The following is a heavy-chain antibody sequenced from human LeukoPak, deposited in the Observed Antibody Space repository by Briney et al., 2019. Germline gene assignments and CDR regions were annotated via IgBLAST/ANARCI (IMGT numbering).Heavy chain of an antibody. CDR3: ARMAKSVTTTAPYYFDY. CDR2: ISSSSSYI. CDR1: GFTFSNYW. D-gene: IGHD4-17*01. V-gene: IGHV3-21*01. J-gene: IGHJ4*02. Sequence: GGSLRLSCAASGFTFSNYWMHWVRQAPGKGLEWVSSISSSSSYIYYADSVKGRFTIFRDNAKNSLYLQMNSLRAEDTAVYYCARMAKSVTTTAPYYFDYWGQGTLVTVSS.